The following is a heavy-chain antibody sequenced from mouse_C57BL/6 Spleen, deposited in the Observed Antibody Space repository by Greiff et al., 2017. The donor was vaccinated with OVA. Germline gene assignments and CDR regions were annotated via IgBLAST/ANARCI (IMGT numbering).Heavy chain of an antibody. CDR3: ARNGDYNGSFAY. J-gene: IGHJ3*01. Sequence: VQLQQSGPGLVQPSQSLSITCTVSGFSLTSYGVHWVRQSPGKGLEWLGVIWSGGSTDYNAAFISRLSISKDNSKSQVFFKMNSLQADDTAIYYCARNGDYNGSFAYWGQGTLVTVSA. V-gene: IGHV2-2*01. CDR2: IWSGGST. D-gene: IGHD1-1*01. CDR1: GFSLTSYG.